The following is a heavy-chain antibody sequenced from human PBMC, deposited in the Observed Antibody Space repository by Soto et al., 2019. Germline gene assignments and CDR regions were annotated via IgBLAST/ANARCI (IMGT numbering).Heavy chain of an antibody. V-gene: IGHV4-59*01. Sequence: SETLSLTCTVSGGSISNYYWNWIRQSPGKGLEWIGYIYSSGSTHYNPSLQNRVTISIDTSKNQVSLKVNSVTAADTAVYYCASDHPHSFGVYYSDHWGQGTPVT. CDR3: ASDHPHSFGVYYSDH. D-gene: IGHD2-8*01. CDR2: IYSSGST. CDR1: GGSISNYY. J-gene: IGHJ4*02.